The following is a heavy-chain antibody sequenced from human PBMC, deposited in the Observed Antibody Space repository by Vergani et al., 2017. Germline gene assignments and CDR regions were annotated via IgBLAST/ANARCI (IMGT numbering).Heavy chain of an antibody. CDR2: INHSGRT. CDR1: GGSFSGYY. Sequence: QVQLQESGPGLVKPSETLSLTCAVYGGSFSGYYWSWVRQPPGKGLEWIGEINHSGRTNYNPSLQSRVTISVDTSKNQFSLKLRSVSAADTAFYYCATGRASGNYYTPSYYYYGMDVWGQGTTVTVSS. J-gene: IGHJ6*02. V-gene: IGHV4-34*01. CDR3: ATGRASGNYYTPSYYYYGMDV. D-gene: IGHD3-10*01.